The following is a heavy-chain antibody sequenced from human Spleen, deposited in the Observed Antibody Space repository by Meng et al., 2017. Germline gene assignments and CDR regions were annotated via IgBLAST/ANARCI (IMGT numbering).Heavy chain of an antibody. V-gene: IGHV1-2*06. Sequence: QWHLVQSGAEVKKPGASVKVSCEASGYSFSAYYIHWVRQAPGQGLEWMGHIKPHTGDTLYAQKFQGRVSMTRDTSINTAYVELSGLGSDDTAVYYCVRDENISLGKLFGDYWGQGTLVTVSS. D-gene: IGHD2/OR15-2a*01. CDR1: GYSFSAYY. CDR2: IKPHTGDT. CDR3: VRDENISLGKLFGDY. J-gene: IGHJ4*02.